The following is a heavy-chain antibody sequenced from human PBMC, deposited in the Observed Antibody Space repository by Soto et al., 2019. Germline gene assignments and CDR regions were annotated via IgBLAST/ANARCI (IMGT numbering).Heavy chain of an antibody. CDR3: AREGRRLGYCSSTSCYGNWFDP. J-gene: IGHJ5*02. CDR2: IYYSGST. Sequence: SETLSLTCTVSGGSISSGGYYWSWIRQHPGKGLEWIGYIYYSGSTYYNPSLKSRVTISVDTSKNQFSLKLSSVTAADTAVYYCAREGRRLGYCSSTSCYGNWFDPWGQGTLVTVSS. V-gene: IGHV4-31*03. CDR1: GGSISSGGYY. D-gene: IGHD2-2*01.